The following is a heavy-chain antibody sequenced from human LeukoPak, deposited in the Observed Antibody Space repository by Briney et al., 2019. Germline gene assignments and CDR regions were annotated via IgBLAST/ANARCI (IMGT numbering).Heavy chain of an antibody. CDR2: TRNKANSYTT. V-gene: IGHV3-72*01. J-gene: IGHJ4*02. D-gene: IGHD3-22*01. CDR3: SRYYYDSSDYRAFDY. Sequence: PGGSLRLSCAASGFTFSSYDMSWVRQAPGKGLEWVARTRNKANSYTTEYAASVKGRFTISRDDSKNSLYLQMNSLKTEDTAVYYCSRYYYDSSDYRAFDYWGQGTLVTVSS. CDR1: GFTFSSYD.